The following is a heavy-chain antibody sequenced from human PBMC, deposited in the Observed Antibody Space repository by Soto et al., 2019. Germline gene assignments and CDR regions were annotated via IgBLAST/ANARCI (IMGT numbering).Heavy chain of an antibody. CDR3: ASGLYSSSWPFDY. Sequence: EVRLVETGGGLIQPGGSLRLSCAASGFTVSSNYMSWVRQAPGKGLEWVSVIYSGGSTYYADSVKGRFTISRDNSKNTLYLQMNSLRAEDTAVYYCASGLYSSSWPFDYWGQGTLVTVSS. D-gene: IGHD6-13*01. J-gene: IGHJ4*02. CDR1: GFTVSSNY. V-gene: IGHV3-53*02. CDR2: IYSGGST.